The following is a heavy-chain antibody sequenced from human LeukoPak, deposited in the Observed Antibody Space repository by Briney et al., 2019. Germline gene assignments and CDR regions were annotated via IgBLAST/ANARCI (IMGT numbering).Heavy chain of an antibody. Sequence: SGGSLRLSCAASGFTYSSYSMNWVRQAPGKELEWVSSISSSSSYIYYADSVKGRFTISRDNAKNSLYLQMNSLRAEDTAVYYCARNARGYYDSSGYPRFDYWGQGTLVTVSS. V-gene: IGHV3-21*01. CDR2: ISSSSSYI. J-gene: IGHJ4*02. CDR3: ARNARGYYDSSGYPRFDY. CDR1: GFTYSSYS. D-gene: IGHD3-22*01.